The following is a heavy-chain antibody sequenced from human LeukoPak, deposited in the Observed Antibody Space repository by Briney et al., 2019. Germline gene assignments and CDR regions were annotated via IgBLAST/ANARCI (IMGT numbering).Heavy chain of an antibody. CDR2: IYYSGST. CDR3: ARVRTSHYYNSSGYRDDAFDI. Sequence: SETLSLTCTVSGGSISSSSYYWGWIRQPPGKGLEWIGYIYYSGSTYYNPSLKSRVTISVDTSKNQFSLKLSSVTAADTAVYYCARVRTSHYYNSSGYRDDAFDIWGQGTMVTVSS. J-gene: IGHJ3*02. D-gene: IGHD3-22*01. V-gene: IGHV4-31*03. CDR1: GGSISSSSYY.